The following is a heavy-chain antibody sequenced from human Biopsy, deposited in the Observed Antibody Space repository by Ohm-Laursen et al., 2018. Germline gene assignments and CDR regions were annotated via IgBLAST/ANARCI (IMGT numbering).Heavy chain of an antibody. CDR2: IIPIFGTA. J-gene: IGHJ6*02. D-gene: IGHD4-11*01. Sequence: VKISCNASGGTFSSYAISWVRQAPGQGLEWMGGIIPIFGTANYAQKFQGRVTITADESTSTAYMELSSLRSEDTAVYYCARDSEYSDYRNYYYGMDVWGQGTTVTVSS. V-gene: IGHV1-69*13. CDR3: ARDSEYSDYRNYYYGMDV. CDR1: GGTFSSYA.